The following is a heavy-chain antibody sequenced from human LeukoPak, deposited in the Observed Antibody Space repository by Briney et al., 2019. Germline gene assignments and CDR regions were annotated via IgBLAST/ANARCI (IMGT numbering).Heavy chain of an antibody. J-gene: IGHJ4*02. CDR2: IYYSGST. CDR3: ARSPFGSGES. V-gene: IGHV4-59*01. Sequence: PSETLSLTCSVSVGPINNYYWSLIRQPPGKGLEWIGDIYYSGSTNYKPSLKNRVTMSVDTSKNTFSLKLTSVTAPHTRVYYCARSPFGSGESWGQRTLVSVS. D-gene: IGHD6-19*01. CDR1: VGPINNYY.